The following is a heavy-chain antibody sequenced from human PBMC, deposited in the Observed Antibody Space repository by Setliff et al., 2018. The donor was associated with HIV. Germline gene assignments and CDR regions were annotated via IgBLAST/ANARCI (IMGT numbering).Heavy chain of an antibody. CDR3: ARGPPGSSIGWYVGY. D-gene: IGHD6-19*01. CDR2: VSQSGST. CDR1: GVSINRTDHY. J-gene: IGHJ4*02. V-gene: IGHV4-39*07. Sequence: SETLSLTCSVSGVSINRTDHYWGWIRQSPGKRLEWIGSVSQSGSTYYNPSLKSRVTISVDTSKNQFSLRLSSVIAADTAVYYCARGPPGSSIGWYVGYWGQGTLVTVSS.